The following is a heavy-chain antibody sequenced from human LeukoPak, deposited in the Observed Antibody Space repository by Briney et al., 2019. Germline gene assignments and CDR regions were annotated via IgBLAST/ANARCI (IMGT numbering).Heavy chain of an antibody. Sequence: GGSLRLSCATSGFTVSDNYLSWVRQAPGKGLEWVSVIYSGGSTYYADSVKGRFTISRDNFKNTLFLQMNSLRAEDTAVYYCARDLGGFFAYWGQGTLVTVSS. V-gene: IGHV3-66*01. CDR1: GFTVSDNY. D-gene: IGHD3-16*01. CDR2: IYSGGST. J-gene: IGHJ4*02. CDR3: ARDLGGFFAY.